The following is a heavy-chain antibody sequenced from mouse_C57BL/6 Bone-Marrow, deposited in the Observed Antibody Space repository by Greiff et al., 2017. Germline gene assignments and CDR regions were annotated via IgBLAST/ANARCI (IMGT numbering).Heavy chain of an antibody. V-gene: IGHV1-9*01. J-gene: IGHJ1*03. Sequence: QVQLQQPGAELMKPGASVKLSCKATGYTFTGYWIEWVKQRPGHGLEWIGEIFPGSGCTNYNQKFKGKATFTADTSSNTAYMQLSSLTTEDSAIYYGARYFDVWGTGTTVTVSS. CDR2: IFPGSGCT. CDR1: GYTFTGYW. CDR3: ARYFDV.